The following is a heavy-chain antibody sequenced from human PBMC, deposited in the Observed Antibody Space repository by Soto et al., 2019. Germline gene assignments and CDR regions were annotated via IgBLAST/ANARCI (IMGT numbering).Heavy chain of an antibody. CDR3: AITAPTWFDY. CDR2: IIPIFGTA. D-gene: IGHD3-3*01. V-gene: IGHV1-69*13. CDR1: GGTFSSYA. J-gene: IGHJ4*02. Sequence: SVKVSCKASGGTFSSYAISWVRQAPGQGLEWMGGIIPIFGTANYAQKFQGRVTITADESTSTAYMELSSLRSEARAVYYCAITAPTWFDYWGQGTLVTVSS.